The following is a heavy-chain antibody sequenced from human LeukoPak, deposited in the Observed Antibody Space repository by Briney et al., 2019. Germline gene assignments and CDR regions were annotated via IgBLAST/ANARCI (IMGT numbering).Heavy chain of an antibody. D-gene: IGHD6-6*01. CDR2: INHSGST. CDR3: AREQSSSTSRCLDY. J-gene: IGHJ4*02. CDR1: GGSFSGYY. V-gene: IGHV4-34*01. Sequence: SETLSLTCAVYGGSFSGYYWSWIRQPPGKGLEWIGEINHSGSTNYNPSLKSRVTISVDTSKNQFSLKLSSVTAADTAVYYCAREQSSSTSRCLDYWGQGTLVTVSS.